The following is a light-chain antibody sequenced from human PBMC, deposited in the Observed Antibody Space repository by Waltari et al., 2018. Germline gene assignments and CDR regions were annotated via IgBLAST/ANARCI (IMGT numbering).Light chain of an antibody. V-gene: IGKV1-39*01. CDR1: QSISSY. CDR3: QQRYSTPPYT. Sequence: DIQMTQSPSSLSASVGDRVTITCRASQSISSYLNWYQQKPGKAPKLLIYAASSLQSGVPSRFSGSGSGTDFTLTISSLQPEDVATYYCQQRYSTPPYTFGKGTKLEIK. J-gene: IGKJ2*01. CDR2: AAS.